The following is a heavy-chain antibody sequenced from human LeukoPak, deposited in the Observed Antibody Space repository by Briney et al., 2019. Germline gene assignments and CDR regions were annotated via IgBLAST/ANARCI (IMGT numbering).Heavy chain of an antibody. V-gene: IGHV3-21*01. J-gene: IGHJ5*02. Sequence: PGGSLRLSCAASGFTFSSYSMNWVRQAAGKGLEWGASISSSSSYIYYADSVKGRFNNSRDNAKNSLYLQMNSLRAEDTAVYYCARVAVTIPARFDPWGQGTLVTVSS. CDR2: ISSSSSYI. CDR3: ARVAVTIPARFDP. CDR1: GFTFSSYS. D-gene: IGHD6-6*01.